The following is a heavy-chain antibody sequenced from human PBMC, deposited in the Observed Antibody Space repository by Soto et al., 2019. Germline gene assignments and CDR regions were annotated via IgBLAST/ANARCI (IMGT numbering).Heavy chain of an antibody. J-gene: IGHJ4*02. V-gene: IGHV1-8*01. CDR1: GYPFTSYD. CDR3: ARELNTKGEDY. D-gene: IGHD2-8*01. Sequence: QVQLVQSGAEVKKPGASVTVSCKASGYPFTSYDISWVRQATGQGLEGMGWRNPNSGNTGYAQKFQVRVTRTRNTSISTAYMELSSRRSEDTAVYYCARELNTKGEDYGGQGTLVTVSS. CDR2: RNPNSGNT.